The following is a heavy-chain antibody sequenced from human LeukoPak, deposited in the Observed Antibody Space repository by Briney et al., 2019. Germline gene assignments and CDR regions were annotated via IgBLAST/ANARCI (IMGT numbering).Heavy chain of an antibody. V-gene: IGHV1-8*01. CDR2: MTPNSGNT. D-gene: IGHD1-26*01. Sequence: ASVKVSCKASGYTFISYDINWVRQVTGQGLEWMGWMTPNSGNTGYAQKFQGRVTITRNTSISTAFMELSSLRAEDTAVYYCARSGSYYSPLRSAFDIWGQGTMVTVSS. CDR1: GYTFISYD. J-gene: IGHJ3*02. CDR3: ARSGSYYSPLRSAFDI.